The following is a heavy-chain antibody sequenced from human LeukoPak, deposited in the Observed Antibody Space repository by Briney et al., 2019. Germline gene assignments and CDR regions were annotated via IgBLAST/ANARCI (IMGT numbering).Heavy chain of an antibody. V-gene: IGHV3-23*01. CDR2: ISGSGGST. D-gene: IGHD3-10*01. Sequence: GGSLRLSCAASGFTFSSYAMSWVRQAPGKGLEWVSAISGSGGSTYYADYVKGRFTISRDNSKNTLYLQMNSLRAEDTAVYYCAKDTSVVRGVNDYWGQGTLVTVSS. CDR1: GFTFSSYA. J-gene: IGHJ4*02. CDR3: AKDTSVVRGVNDY.